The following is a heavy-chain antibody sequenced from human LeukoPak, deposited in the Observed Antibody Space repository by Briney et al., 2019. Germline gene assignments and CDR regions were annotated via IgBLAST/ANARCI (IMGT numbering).Heavy chain of an antibody. Sequence: GGSLRLSCAASGFTFSSYWMSWVRQPPGKGLEWVANIKQDGSEKYYVDSVKGRFTISRDNAKNSLYLQMNSLRAEDTAVYYCARDSEDDLWFGEFNWFDPWGQGTLVTVSS. CDR3: ARDSEDDLWFGEFNWFDP. J-gene: IGHJ5*02. CDR1: GFTFSSYW. CDR2: IKQDGSEK. D-gene: IGHD3-10*01. V-gene: IGHV3-7*01.